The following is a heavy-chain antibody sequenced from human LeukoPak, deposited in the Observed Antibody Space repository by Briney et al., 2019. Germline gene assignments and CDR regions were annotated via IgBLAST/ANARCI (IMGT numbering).Heavy chain of an antibody. Sequence: NTSETLSLTCAVYGGSFSGYYWSWIRQPPGKGLEWIGEINHSGSTNYNPSLKSRVTISVDTSKNQFSLKLSSVTAADTAVHYCAKGSNYDYVWGSYRYTFIIDYWGQGTLVTVSS. D-gene: IGHD3-16*02. V-gene: IGHV4-34*01. CDR3: AKGSNYDYVWGSYRYTFIIDY. CDR2: INHSGST. CDR1: GGSFSGYY. J-gene: IGHJ4*02.